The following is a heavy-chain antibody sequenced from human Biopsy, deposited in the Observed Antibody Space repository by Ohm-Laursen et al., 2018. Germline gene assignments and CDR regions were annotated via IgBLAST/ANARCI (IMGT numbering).Heavy chain of an antibody. CDR1: GYAVTNDYY. CDR3: ARVAGGYAYYYGMDV. J-gene: IGHJ6*02. D-gene: IGHD5-12*01. Sequence: SETLSLTCAVSGYAVTNDYYWGWIRQPPGKGLEWIGNIYYDGITYYNPSLKSPGAMSVDTSKNQFSLRLTSVTAADTAVYYCARVAGGYAYYYGMDVWGQGTTVIVSS. V-gene: IGHV4-38-2*01. CDR2: IYYDGIT.